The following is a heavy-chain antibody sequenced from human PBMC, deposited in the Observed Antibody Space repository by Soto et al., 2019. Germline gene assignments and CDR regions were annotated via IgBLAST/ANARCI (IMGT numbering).Heavy chain of an antibody. V-gene: IGHV3-33*01. D-gene: IGHD2-21*01. J-gene: IGHJ3*01. CDR2: IWYDGSNK. Sequence: QVQLVESGGGVVQPGTSLRLSCAASGFTLSFHAMHWVRQPPGKGLEWVTQIWYDGSNKYYADSVKGRFTVSRDNSQNTLFLPMSSLRVEDTAVYYCARDGQQAAPYSFDFWGQGTMVTVSS. CDR3: ARDGQQAAPYSFDF. CDR1: GFTLSFHA.